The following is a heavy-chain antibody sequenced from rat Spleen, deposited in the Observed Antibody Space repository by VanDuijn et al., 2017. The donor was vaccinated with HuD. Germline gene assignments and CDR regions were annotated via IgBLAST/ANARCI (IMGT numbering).Heavy chain of an antibody. V-gene: IGHV5-29*01. CDR2: ISYDGRST. CDR3: ARHTGGGYSAVDY. CDR1: GFTFSDYG. J-gene: IGHJ2*01. D-gene: IGHD1-11*01. Sequence: EVQLVESGGGLVQPGRSLKLSCVASGFTFSDYGMNWIRQAPTKGLEWVATISYDGRSTYYRDSVKGRFTISRDDAKNTLYLQMDSLRSEDTATYYCARHTGGGYSAVDYWGQGVMVTVSS.